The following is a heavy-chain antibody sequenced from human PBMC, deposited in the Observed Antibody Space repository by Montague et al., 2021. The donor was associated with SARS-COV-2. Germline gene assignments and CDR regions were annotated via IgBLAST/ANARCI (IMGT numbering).Heavy chain of an antibody. Sequence: SETLSLTCAVYGGSFSDYHWIWIRQSPGEGLEWIGQINYGGSTKYNPSLKSRVTISIDTSKNRFSLKLTSVTAADTAVYYCARGAPGYWGQGTLVTVSS. V-gene: IGHV4-34*01. J-gene: IGHJ4*02. CDR2: INYGGST. CDR3: ARGAPGY. D-gene: IGHD1-1*01. CDR1: GGSFSDYH.